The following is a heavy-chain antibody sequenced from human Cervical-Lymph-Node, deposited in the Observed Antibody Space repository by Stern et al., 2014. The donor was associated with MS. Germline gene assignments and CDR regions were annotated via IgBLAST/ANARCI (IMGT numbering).Heavy chain of an antibody. D-gene: IGHD4-23*01. CDR1: GGTFTSYA. J-gene: IGHJ2*01. CDR2: IIPMFGTI. Sequence: QFKLVQSGAELKPPGSSVRISCKASGGTFTSYAINWVRQAPGQAPEWIGGIIPMFGTINHAQNFQGRVTISADESTGTAYMELTGLTSEDTAVFYCARDGRGNFFYFDLWGRGTLVTVSS. CDR3: ARDGRGNFFYFDL. V-gene: IGHV1-69*12.